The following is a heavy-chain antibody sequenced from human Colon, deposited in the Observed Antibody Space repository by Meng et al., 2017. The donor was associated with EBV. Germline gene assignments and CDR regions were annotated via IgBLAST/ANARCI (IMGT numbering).Heavy chain of an antibody. J-gene: IGHJ5*02. Sequence: QAQLQVWGPGFVKPSETLSLSCTVSGGSVDTGRYYWSWIRKPTEKGLEWIAYIYYIGVTNYNPSLKSRLTISLDTYKNQFSLSLRSVTAADTAVYYCARVSGRSFDPWGQGTLVTVSS. D-gene: IGHD3-10*01. CDR1: GGSVDTGRYY. CDR2: IYYIGVT. V-gene: IGHV4-61*01. CDR3: ARVSGRSFDP.